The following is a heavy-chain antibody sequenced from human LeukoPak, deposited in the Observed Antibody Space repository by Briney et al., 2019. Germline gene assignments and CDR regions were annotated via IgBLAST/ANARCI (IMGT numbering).Heavy chain of an antibody. V-gene: IGHV1-2*02. CDR3: ARGIMTTNWIYYYYNYMDV. CDR1: GYTFTGYY. Sequence: ASVKVSCKASGYTFTGYYMHWGRRAPGQGLEWMGWINPNSGGTNFAQKFQGRVTMTRDTSISTAYMVLSRLRSDDTAVYYCARGIMTTNWIYYYYNYMDVWGKGTTVTVSS. CDR2: INPNSGGT. D-gene: IGHD5-12*01. J-gene: IGHJ6*03.